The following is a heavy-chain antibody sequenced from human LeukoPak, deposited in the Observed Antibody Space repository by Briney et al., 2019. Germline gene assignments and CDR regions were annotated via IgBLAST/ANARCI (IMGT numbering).Heavy chain of an antibody. CDR3: AKSERFEY. J-gene: IGHJ4*02. CDR2: ISGSGGST. V-gene: IGHV3-23*01. D-gene: IGHD1-1*01. Sequence: GGSLRLSCAASGFSFSDYSMNWVRQAPGKGLEWVSVISGSGGSTYYADSVKGRFTSSRDNSKNTLYLHMNSLRADDTAVYYCAKSERFEYWGQGTLVTVSS. CDR1: GFSFSDYS.